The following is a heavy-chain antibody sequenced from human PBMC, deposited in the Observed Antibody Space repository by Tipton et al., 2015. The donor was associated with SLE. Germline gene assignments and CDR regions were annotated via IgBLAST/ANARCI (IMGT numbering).Heavy chain of an antibody. CDR2: INHSGST. J-gene: IGHJ4*02. V-gene: IGHV4-34*01. Sequence: TLSLTCAVYGGSFSGYYWSWIRQPPGKGLEWIGEINHSGSTNYNPSLKSRVTISVDTSKNQFSLKLSSVTAADTAVYYCARSLWGSYRFFDYWGQGTLVTVSS. CDR1: GGSFSGYY. D-gene: IGHD3-16*02. CDR3: ARSLWGSYRFFDY.